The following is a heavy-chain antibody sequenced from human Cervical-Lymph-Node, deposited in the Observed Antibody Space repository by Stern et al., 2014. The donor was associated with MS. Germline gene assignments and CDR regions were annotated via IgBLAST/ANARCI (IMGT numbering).Heavy chain of an antibody. J-gene: IGHJ4*02. V-gene: IGHV4-59*01. D-gene: IGHD3-22*01. CDR1: GTSTISNY. Sequence: QVQLVQSGPGLVQPSETLSLTCSVSGTSTISNYWSWVRQAPGKGLEWVGDIYYTGSTNYNPSLKSRVSMSVDTSKNQFSVKVTSVTAADTAVYYCARLAASSSGPFDYWGQGTLVTVSS. CDR2: IYYTGST. CDR3: ARLAASSSGPFDY.